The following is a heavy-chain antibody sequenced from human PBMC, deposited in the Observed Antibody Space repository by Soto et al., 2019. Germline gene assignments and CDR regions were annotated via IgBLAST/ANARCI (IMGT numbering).Heavy chain of an antibody. CDR1: GYIFTSYW. J-gene: IGHJ5*02. CDR2: IDPSDSYT. V-gene: IGHV5-10-1*01. Sequence: ESLKIACKGSGYIFTSYWIRWVRQMPVKVLEWMGRIDPSDSYTNYSPSFQGHVTISADKSISTAYLQWSSLKASDTAMYYCARQGAAAVLYNWFDPWGQGTLVTVSS. D-gene: IGHD1-26*01. CDR3: ARQGAAAVLYNWFDP.